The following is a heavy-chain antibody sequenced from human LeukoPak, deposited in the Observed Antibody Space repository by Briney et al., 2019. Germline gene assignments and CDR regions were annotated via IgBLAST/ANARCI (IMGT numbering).Heavy chain of an antibody. D-gene: IGHD6-13*01. CDR2: IYYSGST. J-gene: IGHJ4*02. CDR3: ARGSATWYLYYFDY. Sequence: PSETLSHTCTVSGDSFSNYYWSWIRQPPGKGLEWIGYIYYSGSTNYNPSLKSRVTILVDTSKNQFSLKLNSVTAADTAVYYCARGSATWYLYYFDYWGQGTLVTVSS. CDR1: GDSFSNYY. V-gene: IGHV4-59*01.